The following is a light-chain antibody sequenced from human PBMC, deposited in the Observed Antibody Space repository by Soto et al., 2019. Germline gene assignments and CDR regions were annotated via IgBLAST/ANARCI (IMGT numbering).Light chain of an antibody. V-gene: IGKV1-33*01. CDR2: DVS. J-gene: IGKJ5*01. CDR1: HDITNF. Sequence: DIQMTQSPSSLSVSVGDRVTITWLASHDITNFLNCYQKQPGKHPNLLIYDVSNLETGVPSRFSGSGSGTDFTFTISRLQTEEIATYDCQQENSFPLTFGQGTRLEIK. CDR3: QQENSFPLT.